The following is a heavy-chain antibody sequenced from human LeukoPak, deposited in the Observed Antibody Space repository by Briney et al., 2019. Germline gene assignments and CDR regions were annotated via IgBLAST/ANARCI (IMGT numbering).Heavy chain of an antibody. V-gene: IGHV3-33*01. CDR1: GFTFSSYG. Sequence: GGSLRLSCAASGFTFSSYGMHWVRQAPGKGLEWVAVIWYDGSNKYYVDSVKGRFTISRDNSKNTLYLQMNSLRAEDTAVYYCARGNYGSGSYYQNNWFDPWGQGTLVTVSS. CDR2: IWYDGSNK. D-gene: IGHD3-10*01. CDR3: ARGNYGSGSYYQNNWFDP. J-gene: IGHJ5*02.